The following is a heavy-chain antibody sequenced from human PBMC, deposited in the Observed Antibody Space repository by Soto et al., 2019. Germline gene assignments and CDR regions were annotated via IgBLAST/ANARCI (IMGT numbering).Heavy chain of an antibody. CDR1: GFTLSSFW. V-gene: IGHV3-7*05. Sequence: GGSLRLSCEASGFTLSSFWMHWVRQAPGKGLDWVANIKQDGSEKYYVDSVKGRFTISRDNAKNSLYLQMNSLRAEDTAVYYCARKYMDVWGQGTTVTVSS. CDR2: IKQDGSEK. J-gene: IGHJ6*02. CDR3: ARKYMDV.